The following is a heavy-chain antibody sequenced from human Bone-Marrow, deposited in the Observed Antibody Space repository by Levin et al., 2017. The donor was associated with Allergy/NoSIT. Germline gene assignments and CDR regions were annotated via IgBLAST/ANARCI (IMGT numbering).Heavy chain of an antibody. D-gene: IGHD3-3*01. CDR2: IDGSGGST. CDR3: AKSPGRHDFWRVYNPPATVVDY. Sequence: LSLTCAASGFTFDTYALNWVRQAPGKGLEWVSIIDGSGGSTHYADSVKGRFTLSRDNSKNTVYLQMTSLRVEATAVYYCAKSPGRHDFWRVYNPPATVVDYWGQGTLVTVS. V-gene: IGHV3-23*01. J-gene: IGHJ4*02. CDR1: GFTFDTYA.